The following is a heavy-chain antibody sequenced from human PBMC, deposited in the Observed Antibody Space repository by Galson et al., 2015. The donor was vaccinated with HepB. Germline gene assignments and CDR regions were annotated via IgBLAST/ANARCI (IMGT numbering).Heavy chain of an antibody. CDR1: GFTFSSYS. CDR3: ARGPKIVVVPAALGRFWD. J-gene: IGHJ4*02. CDR2: ISSSSSYI. V-gene: IGHV3-21*01. D-gene: IGHD2-2*01. Sequence: SLRLSCAASGFTFSSYSMNWVRQAPGKGLEWVSSISSSSSYIYYADSVKGRFTISRDNAKNSLYLQMNSLRAEDTAVYYCARGPKIVVVPAALGRFWDWGQGTLVTVSS.